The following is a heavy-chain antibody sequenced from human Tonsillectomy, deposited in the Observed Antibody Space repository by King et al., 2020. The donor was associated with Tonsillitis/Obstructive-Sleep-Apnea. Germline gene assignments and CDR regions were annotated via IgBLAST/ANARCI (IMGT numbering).Heavy chain of an antibody. CDR2: IYWDDDK. CDR3: AQIRIFGVVIVRDGWFDP. D-gene: IGHD3-3*01. J-gene: IGHJ5*02. CDR1: GFSLNTSGVG. V-gene: IGHV2-5*02. Sequence: ITLKESGPTLVKPTQTLTLTCTFSGFSLNTSGVGVGWIRQPPGKALEWLALIYWDDDKRYSPSLKSRLTITKDTSKNQVVLTMTNMDPVDTATYYCAQIRIFGVVIVRDGWFDPWGQGTLVTVSS.